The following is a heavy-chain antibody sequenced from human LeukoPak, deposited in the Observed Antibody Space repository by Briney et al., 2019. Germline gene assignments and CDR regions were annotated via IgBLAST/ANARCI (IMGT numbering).Heavy chain of an antibody. D-gene: IGHD6-19*01. CDR1: GFAFSFYA. J-gene: IGHJ5*01. CDR2: INANSGTT. V-gene: IGHV3-23*01. Sequence: PGVSLRLSCEASGFAFSFYAMSWLRQPPGKGLEWVSTINANSGTTSYAASVRGRFTISRDNSKNTLYLQLNTLRAEDTAVYYCAKPISGGLAVTADWFDPWGQGTLVAVSS. CDR3: AKPISGGLAVTADWFDP.